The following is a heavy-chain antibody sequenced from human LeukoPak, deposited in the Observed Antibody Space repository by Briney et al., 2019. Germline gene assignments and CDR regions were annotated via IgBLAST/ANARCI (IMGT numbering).Heavy chain of an antibody. CDR1: GYTFTSYD. D-gene: IGHD3-3*01. CDR3: ARGYFWEPNDY. CDR2: INPNSGNT. Sequence: ASVKVSCKASGYTFTSYDINWVRQATGQGLEWMGWINPNSGNTGYAQKFQGRVTITRNTSISTAYMELSSLRSEDTAVYYCARGYFWEPNDYWGQGTLVTVSS. J-gene: IGHJ4*02. V-gene: IGHV1-8*03.